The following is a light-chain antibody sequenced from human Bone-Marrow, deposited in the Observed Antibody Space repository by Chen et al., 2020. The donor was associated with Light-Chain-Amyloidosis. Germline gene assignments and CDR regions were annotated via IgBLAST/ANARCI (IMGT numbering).Light chain of an antibody. CDR1: SSNIGSNY. CDR3: ATWDDSMSGWV. CDR2: RNN. Sequence: QSVLTQPPSESGTPGQRVTISCSGSSSNIGSNYVYWYQQLPGTAPKLLIYRNNQRPSVVPDRFSGSKSGTSASLAISGLRSEDEADYYCATWDDSMSGWVFGGGTKLTVL. J-gene: IGLJ3*02. V-gene: IGLV1-47*01.